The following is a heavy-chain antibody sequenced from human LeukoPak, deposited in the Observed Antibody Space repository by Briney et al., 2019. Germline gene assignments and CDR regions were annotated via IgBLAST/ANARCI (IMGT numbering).Heavy chain of an antibody. D-gene: IGHD4-17*01. CDR1: GFTVSSNY. CDR3: ARDPYGDNEGGFDY. J-gene: IGHJ4*02. Sequence: GGSLTLSCAASGFTVSSNYMSWVRQAPGTGLEWVSVIYSGGSTYYADSVKGRSTISRDNSKNTLYLQMNSLRAEDTAVYYCARDPYGDNEGGFDYWGQGTLVTVSS. V-gene: IGHV3-53*01. CDR2: IYSGGST.